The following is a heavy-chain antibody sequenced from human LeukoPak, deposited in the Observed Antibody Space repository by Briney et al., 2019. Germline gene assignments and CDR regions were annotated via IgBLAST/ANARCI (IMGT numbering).Heavy chain of an antibody. CDR2: IIPILGIA. CDR1: GGTFSSYA. J-gene: IGHJ5*02. CDR3: ARGGHCSSTSCYNNWFDP. V-gene: IGHV1-69*04. Sequence: SVKVSCKASGGTFSSYAISWVRQAPGQGLEWMGRIIPILGIANYAQKFQGRVTITADKSTSTAYMELSSLRSEDTAVYYCARGGHCSSTSCYNNWFDPWGQGTLVTVSS. D-gene: IGHD2-2*02.